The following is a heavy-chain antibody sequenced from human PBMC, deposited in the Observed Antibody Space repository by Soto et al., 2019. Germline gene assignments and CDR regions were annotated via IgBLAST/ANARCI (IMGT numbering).Heavy chain of an antibody. D-gene: IGHD3-22*01. CDR1: GGSISSYY. CDR3: ARDNDSSGYPWFDP. CDR2: IYYSGST. V-gene: IGHV4-59*01. J-gene: IGHJ5*02. Sequence: ASETLSLTCTVSGGSISSYYWSWIRQPPGKGLEWIGYIYYSGSTNYNPSLKSRVTISVDTSKNQFSLKLSSVTAADTAVYYCARDNDSSGYPWFDPWGQGTLVTVSS.